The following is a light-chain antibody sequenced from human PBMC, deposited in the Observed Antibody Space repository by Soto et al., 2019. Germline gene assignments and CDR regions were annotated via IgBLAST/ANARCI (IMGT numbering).Light chain of an antibody. CDR1: QSVSRW. V-gene: IGKV1-5*01. CDR2: DAS. CDR3: QQYNSYSPLS. Sequence: DIQMTQSPSTLSASVGDRVTITCRASQSVSRWLAWYQQRPGKAPNRLIFDASSLESGVPSRFSGSGSGTEFTLTISSPQPDDFATYYCQQYNSYSPLSFGQGTKVEI. J-gene: IGKJ1*01.